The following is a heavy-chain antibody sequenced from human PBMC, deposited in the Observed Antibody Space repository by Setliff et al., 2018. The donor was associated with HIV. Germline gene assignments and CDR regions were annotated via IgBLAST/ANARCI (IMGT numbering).Heavy chain of an antibody. V-gene: IGHV4-39*01. J-gene: IGHJ4*02. CDR1: GGSISSSSYY. Sequence: SETLSLTCTVSGGSISSSSYYWGCIRQPPGKGLEWIGSIYYTGSANYNPSLKSRVTMSVDTSKNQFSLKLSSVTASDTAVYYCASGYQYDSSGYYYVTPIDYWGQGTLVTVSS. D-gene: IGHD3-22*01. CDR3: ASGYQYDSSGYYYVTPIDY. CDR2: IYYTGSA.